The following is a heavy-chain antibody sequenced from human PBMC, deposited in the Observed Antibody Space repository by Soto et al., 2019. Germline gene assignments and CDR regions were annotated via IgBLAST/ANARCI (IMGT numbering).Heavy chain of an antibody. CDR1: GFTFSSYW. J-gene: IGHJ4*02. V-gene: IGHV3-23*01. CDR2: ITGSGTAT. D-gene: IGHD6-19*01. CDR3: AKNKGLASHTLYSFDY. Sequence: PGGSLRLSCAASGFTFSSYWMHWVRQAPGKGLEWVSEITGSGTATFYAESVKGRFTISRDNSKNTVYLQINRLRAEDTAVYYCAKNKGLASHTLYSFDYWGRGTLVTVSS.